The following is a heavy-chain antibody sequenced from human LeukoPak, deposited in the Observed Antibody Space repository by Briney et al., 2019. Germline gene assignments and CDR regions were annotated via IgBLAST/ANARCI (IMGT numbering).Heavy chain of an antibody. Sequence: PGGSLRLFCAASGFTFTNAWMSWVRQAPGKGLEWVGRVKGKSDGGTIDYAAPVKGRFTISRDDSKTMVSLQMNSLESGDTAVYYCTTDRAISGLPIFGYWGQGTPVTVSS. D-gene: IGHD3-3*01. V-gene: IGHV3-15*01. CDR3: TTDRAISGLPIFGY. CDR2: VKGKSDGGTI. CDR1: GFTFTNAW. J-gene: IGHJ4*02.